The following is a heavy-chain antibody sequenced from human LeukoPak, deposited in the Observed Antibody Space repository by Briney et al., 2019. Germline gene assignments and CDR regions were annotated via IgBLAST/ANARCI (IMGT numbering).Heavy chain of an antibody. J-gene: IGHJ3*01. D-gene: IGHD1-26*01. CDR1: GASINSYY. V-gene: IGHV4-59*08. CDR2: LYYSGSN. CDR3: ARSGSRPSGGAFDL. Sequence: SDTLSLTCTVSGASINSYYWSWIRQPPGKGLQWLAYLYYSGSNNFNPSLKSRLTISVDTPKNQFSLKLNSVTAADTAVDYCARSGSRPSGGAFDLWGQGTMVTVSS.